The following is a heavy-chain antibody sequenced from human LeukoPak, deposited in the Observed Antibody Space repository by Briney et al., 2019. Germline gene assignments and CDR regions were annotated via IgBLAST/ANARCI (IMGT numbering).Heavy chain of an antibody. Sequence: PSETLSLTCTVSGGSISSYYWSWIRQPPGKGLEWIGCIYYSGSTNYNPSLKSRVTISVDTSKNQFSLKLSSVTAADTAVYYCARLRGSSLDAFDIWGQGTMVTVSS. CDR1: GGSISSYY. CDR3: ARLRGSSLDAFDI. D-gene: IGHD6-13*01. V-gene: IGHV4-59*01. J-gene: IGHJ3*02. CDR2: IYYSGST.